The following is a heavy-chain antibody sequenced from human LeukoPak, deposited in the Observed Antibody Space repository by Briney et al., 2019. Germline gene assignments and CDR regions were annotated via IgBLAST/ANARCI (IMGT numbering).Heavy chain of an antibody. CDR3: ARITVTDNWFDP. Sequence: TLSFNCPVFGGHIRSGGYYWSCIRHHPGQNLQWIGNLYYSARRYYNPSLKSPITISVDTSKNQYSLKLSSVTAAHTAVYYCARITVTDNWFDPWDQGTRVTVSS. CDR1: GGHIRSGGYY. D-gene: IGHD4-11*01. V-gene: IGHV4-31*01. J-gene: IGHJ5*02. CDR2: LYYSARR.